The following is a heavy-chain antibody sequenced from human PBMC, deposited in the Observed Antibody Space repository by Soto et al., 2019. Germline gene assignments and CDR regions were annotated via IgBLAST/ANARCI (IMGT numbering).Heavy chain of an antibody. CDR2: ISYDGSNK. D-gene: IGHD6-13*01. Sequence: GVSLRLSCAASGFTFSSYGMHWVRQAPGKGLEWVAVISYDGSNKYYADSVKGRFTISRDNSKNTLYLQMNSLRAEDTAVYYCARVHSSSYHYFDYWGQGP. J-gene: IGHJ4*02. CDR1: GFTFSSYG. CDR3: ARVHSSSYHYFDY. V-gene: IGHV3-30*03.